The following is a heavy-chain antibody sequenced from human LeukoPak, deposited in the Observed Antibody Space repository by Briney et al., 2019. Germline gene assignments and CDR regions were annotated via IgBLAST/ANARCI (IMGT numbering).Heavy chain of an antibody. J-gene: IGHJ4*02. CDR2: IYHDGST. CDR1: GGSISGYF. V-gene: IGHV4-59*01. D-gene: IGHD3-3*01. Sequence: SETLSLTCTVSGGSISGYFWNWIRQSPGKGLEWIGYIYHDGSTTYNPSLKSRVTMSVDTSKNQFSLKLYSVTAADTAVYYCARDKTRCVFGYWGQGTLVTVSS. CDR3: ARDKTRCVFGY.